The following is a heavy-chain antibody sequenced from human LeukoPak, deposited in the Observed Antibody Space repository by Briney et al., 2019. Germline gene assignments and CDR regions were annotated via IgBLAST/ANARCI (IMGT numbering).Heavy chain of an antibody. D-gene: IGHD6-13*01. J-gene: IGHJ3*02. CDR2: FDPEDGET. V-gene: IGHV1-24*01. CDR1: GYTLTELS. CDR3: ATVVVAAGTPWGAFDI. Sequence: ASVKVSCKVSGYTLTELSMHWVRQAPGKGLEWMGGFDPEDGETIYAQKFQGRVTMTEDTSTDTAYMELSSLRSEDTAVYYCATVVVAAGTPWGAFDIWGQGTMVTVSS.